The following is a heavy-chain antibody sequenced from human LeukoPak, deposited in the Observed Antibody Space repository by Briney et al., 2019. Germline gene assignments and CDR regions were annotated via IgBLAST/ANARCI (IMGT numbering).Heavy chain of an antibody. D-gene: IGHD2-8*01. CDR2: IWYDGSNK. CDR1: GFTFSNYD. J-gene: IGHJ4*02. Sequence: GRSLRLSCAVSGFTFSNYDMHWVRQAPGKGLEWVVVIWYDGSNKYYADSVKGRFTISRDNSKNTLYLQMNTLRAEDTAVYYCARDPGGVVYCDYWGQGTLVTVSS. V-gene: IGHV3-33*01. CDR3: ARDPGGVVYCDY.